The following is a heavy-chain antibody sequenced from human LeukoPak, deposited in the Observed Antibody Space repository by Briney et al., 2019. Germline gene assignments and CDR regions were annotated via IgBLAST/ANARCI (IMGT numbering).Heavy chain of an antibody. CDR2: ISTSNGDT. Sequence: ASVKVSCKASGYTFSTYGISWARQAPGQGLEWMGWISTSNGDTKYAQKLQGRVTMTTDTSTSTAYMELRNLRSDDTAVYYCAREGLGELTLDYWGQGTLVTVSS. CDR1: GYTFSTYG. CDR3: AREGLGELTLDY. J-gene: IGHJ4*02. D-gene: IGHD3-16*01. V-gene: IGHV1-18*01.